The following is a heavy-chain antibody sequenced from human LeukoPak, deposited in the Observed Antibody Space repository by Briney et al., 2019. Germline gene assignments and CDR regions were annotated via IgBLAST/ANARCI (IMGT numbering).Heavy chain of an antibody. CDR3: ASHDAYGDANWFDP. J-gene: IGHJ5*02. CDR2: IYYKGSA. D-gene: IGHD4-17*01. Sequence: SETLSLPCTVSGRSISYYYWSWIRRPPGKGLEWIGYIYYKGSANYNPSLKSRATMSVDTSKNQFSLKLSSVTAADTAVYYCASHDAYGDANWFDPWGQGTLVTVSS. V-gene: IGHV4-59*08. CDR1: GRSISYYY.